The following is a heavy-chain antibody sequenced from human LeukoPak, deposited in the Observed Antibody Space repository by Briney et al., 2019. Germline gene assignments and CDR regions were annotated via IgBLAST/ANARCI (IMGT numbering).Heavy chain of an antibody. CDR2: INPNSGGT. D-gene: IGHD2-2*01. J-gene: IGHJ4*02. V-gene: IGHV1-2*02. Sequence: GASVKVSCKASGCTFTGYYMHWVRQAPGQGLEWMGWINPNSGGTNYAQKFQGRVTMTRDTSISTAYMELSRLRSDDTAVYYCARVIGLGYCSSTSCYPADYYFDYWGQGTLVTVSS. CDR1: GCTFTGYY. CDR3: ARVIGLGYCSSTSCYPADYYFDY.